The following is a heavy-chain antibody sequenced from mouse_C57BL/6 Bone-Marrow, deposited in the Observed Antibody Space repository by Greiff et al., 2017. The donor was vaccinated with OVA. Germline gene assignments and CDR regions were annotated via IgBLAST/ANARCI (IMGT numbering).Heavy chain of an antibody. V-gene: IGHV5-17*01. CDR1: GFTFSDYG. CDR2: ISSGSSTI. CDR3: ARLYDWAY. J-gene: IGHJ3*01. D-gene: IGHD2-3*01. Sequence: EVKLLESGGGLVKPGGSLKLSCAASGFTFSDYGMHWVRQAPEKGLEWVAYISSGSSTIYYADNVKGRFTISIDNAKNTLFLQMTSLRSEDTAMYYCARLYDWAYWGQGTLVTVSA.